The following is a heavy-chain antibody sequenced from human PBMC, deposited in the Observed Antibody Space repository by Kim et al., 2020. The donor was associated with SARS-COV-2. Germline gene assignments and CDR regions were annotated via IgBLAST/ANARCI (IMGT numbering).Heavy chain of an antibody. CDR2: IYHSGST. J-gene: IGHJ6*02. Sequence: SETLSLTCTVSGGSISSGSYSWGWIRQPPGKGLEWIGSIYHSGSTYYNPSLKSRVTISVDTSKNQFSLKLSSVTAADTAVYYCARQSPIYYYYYGMDVWGQGTTVTVSS. V-gene: IGHV4-39*01. CDR3: ARQSPIYYYYYGMDV. CDR1: GGSISSGSYS.